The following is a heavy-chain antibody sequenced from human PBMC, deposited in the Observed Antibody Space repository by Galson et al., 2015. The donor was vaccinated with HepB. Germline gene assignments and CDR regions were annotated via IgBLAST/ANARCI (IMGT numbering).Heavy chain of an antibody. CDR1: GYTFTSYG. D-gene: IGHD3-22*01. V-gene: IGHV1-18*01. J-gene: IGHJ4*02. CDR2: FSAYNGNT. Sequence: SVKVSCKDSGYTFTSYGISWVRQAPGQGLEWMGWFSAYNGNTNYAQKLQVRVTMTTDTSTRTAYIELKSLRSDDKAGYYCARDISYYYDSSSYSYWGQGTLVTVSS. CDR3: ARDISYYYDSSSYSY.